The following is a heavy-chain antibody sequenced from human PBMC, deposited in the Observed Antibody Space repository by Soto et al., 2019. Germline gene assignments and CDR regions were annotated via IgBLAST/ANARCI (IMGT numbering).Heavy chain of an antibody. Sequence: GASVKVSCKASGYTFTSYYMHWVRQAPGQGLEWMGIINPSGGSTSYAQKFQGRVTMTRDTSTSTVYMELSSLRSEDTAVYYCALSDAAGYYYMDVWGKGTTVTVSS. CDR2: INPSGGST. D-gene: IGHD6-19*01. J-gene: IGHJ6*03. CDR1: GYTFTSYY. CDR3: ALSDAAGYYYMDV. V-gene: IGHV1-46*01.